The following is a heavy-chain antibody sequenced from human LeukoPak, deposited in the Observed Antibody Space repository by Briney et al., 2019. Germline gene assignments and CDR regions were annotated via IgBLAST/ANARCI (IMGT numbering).Heavy chain of an antibody. D-gene: IGHD5-24*01. J-gene: IGHJ4*02. CDR1: GGSFSGYY. Sequence: SETLSLTCAVYGGSFSGYYWSWIRQPPGKGLEWIGEINHSGITDYNPSLKSRVTISVDTSKNQFSLQLNSVTPEDTAVYYCARGWLQSGFDYWGQGTLVTVSS. CDR3: ARGWLQSGFDY. V-gene: IGHV4-34*01. CDR2: INHSGIT.